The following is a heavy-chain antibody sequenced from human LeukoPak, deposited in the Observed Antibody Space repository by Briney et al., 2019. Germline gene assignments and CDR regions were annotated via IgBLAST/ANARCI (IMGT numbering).Heavy chain of an antibody. CDR1: GGTFSSYA. CDR2: IIPIFGTA. Sequence: SVKVSCKASGGTFSSYAISWVRQAPGQGLEWMGGIIPIFGTANCAQKFQGRVTITADEFTSTAYMELSSLRSEDTAVYYCARGGIAIFGVVISPYYYYGMDVWGQGTTVTVSS. CDR3: ARGGIAIFGVVISPYYYYGMDV. D-gene: IGHD3-3*01. J-gene: IGHJ6*02. V-gene: IGHV1-69*01.